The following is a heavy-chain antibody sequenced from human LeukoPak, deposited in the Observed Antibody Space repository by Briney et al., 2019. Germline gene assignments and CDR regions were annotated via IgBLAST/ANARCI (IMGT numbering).Heavy chain of an antibody. V-gene: IGHV3-30*02. Sequence: GGSLRLSCAASGFTFSSFEMHWVRQAPGKGLEWVAFIRYDGSNKYYADSVKGRFTISRDNSKNTLYLQMNSLRAEDTAVYYCAKDRYYYDSSGPDYWGQGTLVTVSS. CDR2: IRYDGSNK. D-gene: IGHD3-22*01. CDR1: GFTFSSFE. CDR3: AKDRYYYDSSGPDY. J-gene: IGHJ4*02.